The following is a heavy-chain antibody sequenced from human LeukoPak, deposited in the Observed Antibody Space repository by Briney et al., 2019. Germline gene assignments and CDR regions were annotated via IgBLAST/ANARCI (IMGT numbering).Heavy chain of an antibody. CDR1: GYSISSGYY. CDR2: VYYSGST. J-gene: IGHJ4*02. V-gene: IGHV4-38-2*02. Sequence: SETLSLTCAVSGYSISSGYYWGWIRQPPGKGLEWIGYVYYSGSTNYNPSLKSRVTISVDTSNNQFSLKLTSVTPADTAVYYCAREQGGDFFDSWGQGTLVTVSS. CDR3: AREQGGDFFDS. D-gene: IGHD2-21*01.